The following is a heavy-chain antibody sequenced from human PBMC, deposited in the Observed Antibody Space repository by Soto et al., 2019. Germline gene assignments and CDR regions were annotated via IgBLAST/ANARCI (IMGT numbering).Heavy chain of an antibody. CDR2: IKQDGSEK. CDR1: GFTFSSYW. D-gene: IGHD3-22*01. J-gene: IGHJ2*01. CDR3: ARPGLVVVITSDWYFDL. Sequence: EVQLVESGGGLVQPGGSLRLSCAASGFTFSSYWMSWVRQAPGKGLEWVANIKQDGSEKYYVDSVKGRFTISRDNANNSLYLQMNSLRAEDTAVYYCARPGLVVVITSDWYFDLWGRGTLVTVSS. V-gene: IGHV3-7*01.